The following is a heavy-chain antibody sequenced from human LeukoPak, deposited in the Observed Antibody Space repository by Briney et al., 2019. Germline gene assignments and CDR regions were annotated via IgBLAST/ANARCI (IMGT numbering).Heavy chain of an antibody. Sequence: ASETVSCTASGYTFTGYYMHWVRQAPGQGLEWMGWINPNSGGTNYAQKFQGRVTMTRDTSISTDYMERSRLRSDDTAVYYCARGWEYVDYWGQGTLVTVSS. V-gene: IGHV1-2*02. CDR2: INPNSGGT. CDR3: ARGWEYVDY. D-gene: IGHD1-26*01. CDR1: GYTFTGYY. J-gene: IGHJ4*02.